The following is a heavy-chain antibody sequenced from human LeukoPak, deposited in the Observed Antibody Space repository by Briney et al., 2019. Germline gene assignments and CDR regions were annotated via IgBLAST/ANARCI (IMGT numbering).Heavy chain of an antibody. V-gene: IGHV1-46*01. CDR3: ARVLYYYDSSGSLDY. J-gene: IGHJ4*02. CDR2: INPSGGST. D-gene: IGHD3-22*01. CDR1: GYTFTSYY. Sequence: ASVKVSCKASGYTFTSYYMHWVRQAPGQGLEWMGIINPSGGSTSYAQKFQGRVTMTRDTSTSTVYMELSSLRSEDTAVYYCARVLYYYDSSGSLDYWGQGTLVTVSS.